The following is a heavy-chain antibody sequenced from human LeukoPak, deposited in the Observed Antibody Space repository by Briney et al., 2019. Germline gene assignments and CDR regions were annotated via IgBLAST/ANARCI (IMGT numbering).Heavy chain of an antibody. V-gene: IGHV3-21*01. CDR3: ARERVDRYGWGCFDY. Sequence: PGGSLRLSCAPSGFTFSRYAMNWVRQAPGKGLEWVSSISWSSSYTYYADSVQGRFTISRDNVRNSLYLQMNSLRAEGTAIYYCARERVDRYGWGCFDYWGQRTLVTVSS. CDR2: ISWSSSYT. CDR1: GFTFSRYA. D-gene: IGHD5-18*01. J-gene: IGHJ4*02.